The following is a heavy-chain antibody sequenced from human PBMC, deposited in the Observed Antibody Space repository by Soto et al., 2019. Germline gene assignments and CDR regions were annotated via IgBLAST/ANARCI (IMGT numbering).Heavy chain of an antibody. CDR1: GYTFTSHG. V-gene: IGHV1-18*01. D-gene: IGHD6-19*01. CDR3: ARFYSSGWPRGYFDY. Sequence: QVQLVQSGGEVKKPGASVKVSCKAAGYTFTSHGISWVRQAPGQGLEWMGWISTFHDSINYAQKFQGRVTMTTDTSTSTAYMELRSLRSDDTAVYYCARFYSSGWPRGYFDYWGQGTPVTVSA. CDR2: ISTFHDSI. J-gene: IGHJ4*02.